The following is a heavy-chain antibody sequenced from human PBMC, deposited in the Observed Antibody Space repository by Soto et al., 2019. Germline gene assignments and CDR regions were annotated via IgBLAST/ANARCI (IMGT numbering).Heavy chain of an antibody. D-gene: IGHD3-3*01. CDR2: INHSGST. Sequence: SETLSLTCAVYGGSFSGYYWSWIRQPPGKGLEWIGEINHSGSTNYNPSLKSRATISVDTSKNQFSLKLSSVTAADTAVYYCARFDFWSGYPFDYWGQGTLVTVSS. V-gene: IGHV4-34*01. J-gene: IGHJ4*02. CDR3: ARFDFWSGYPFDY. CDR1: GGSFSGYY.